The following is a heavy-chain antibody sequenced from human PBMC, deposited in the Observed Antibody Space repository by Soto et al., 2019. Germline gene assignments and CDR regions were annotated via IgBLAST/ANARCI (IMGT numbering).Heavy chain of an antibody. V-gene: IGHV2-5*02. CDR2: IYWDDDK. D-gene: IGHD3-9*01. CDR1: GFSLSTSGMG. J-gene: IGHJ4*02. CDR3: THSRKSYYDILTGYNY. Sequence: QITLKESGPTLVKPTQTLTLTCTFSGFSLSTSGMGVAWIRQPPGKALEWLALIYWDDDKRYSPSLKSRLTIHKDTSKNQVVLTMTNMDPVDTATYYCTHSRKSYYDILTGYNYWGQGTLVTVSS.